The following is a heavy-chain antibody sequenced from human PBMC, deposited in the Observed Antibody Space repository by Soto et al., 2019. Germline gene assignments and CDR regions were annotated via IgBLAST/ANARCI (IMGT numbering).Heavy chain of an antibody. D-gene: IGHD4-17*01. V-gene: IGHV4-39*01. CDR1: GGSISSSSYY. CDR3: LTIMTTVTTSDY. Sequence: QLQLQESGPGLVKPSETLSLTCTVSGGSISSSSYYWGWIRQPPGKGLEWIVSIYYSGSTYYNPSLKSRVTISLDTSKTQLSLKLSSVTAADTAVYYCLTIMTTVTTSDYWGQGTLVTVSS. CDR2: IYYSGST. J-gene: IGHJ4*02.